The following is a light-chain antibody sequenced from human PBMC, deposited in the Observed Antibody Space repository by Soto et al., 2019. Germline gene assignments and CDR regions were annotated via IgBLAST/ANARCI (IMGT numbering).Light chain of an antibody. Sequence: DIQMTQSPSSLSASVGDRVTITCRTSQTIVSYLNWYQQKPGKAPKLLIYGASNLQSGVPSRFSASGSGTDFTLTITSLQPEDFATYYCQQSYRTPRTFGQGTKVEIK. CDR3: QQSYRTPRT. CDR2: GAS. V-gene: IGKV1-39*01. CDR1: QTIVSY. J-gene: IGKJ1*01.